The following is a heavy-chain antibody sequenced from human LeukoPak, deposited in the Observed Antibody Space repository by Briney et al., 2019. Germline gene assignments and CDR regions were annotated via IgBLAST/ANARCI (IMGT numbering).Heavy chain of an antibody. Sequence: PGGSLRLSCAASGFTFSNYWMHWVRQAPGKGLVWVSRINSDGSSTSYADSVKGRFTISRDNAKNTLYLQMNSLRAEGTAVYYCARDSTSSWYRDAFDIWGQGTMVTVSS. D-gene: IGHD6-13*01. CDR2: INSDGSST. CDR3: ARDSTSSWYRDAFDI. J-gene: IGHJ3*02. V-gene: IGHV3-74*01. CDR1: GFTFSNYW.